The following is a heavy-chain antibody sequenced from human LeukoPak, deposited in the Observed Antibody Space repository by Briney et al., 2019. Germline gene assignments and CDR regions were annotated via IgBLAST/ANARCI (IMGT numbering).Heavy chain of an antibody. V-gene: IGHV1-69*05. CDR2: IIPIFGTA. Sequence: SVKVTCKASGGTFSSYAISWVRQAPGQGLEWMGGIIPIFGTANYAQKFQGRVTITTDESTSTAYMELSSLRSEDTAVYYCARDRGYRAYSSGYYFGAFDIWGQGTMVTVSS. J-gene: IGHJ3*02. D-gene: IGHD3-22*01. CDR3: ARDRGYRAYSSGYYFGAFDI. CDR1: GGTFSSYA.